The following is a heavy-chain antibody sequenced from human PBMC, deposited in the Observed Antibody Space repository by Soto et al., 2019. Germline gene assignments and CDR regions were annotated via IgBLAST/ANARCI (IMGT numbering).Heavy chain of an antibody. J-gene: IGHJ5*02. CDR2: ISGSGGST. D-gene: IGHD3-22*01. Sequence: GGSLRLSCAASGFTFSSYAMSWVRQAPGKGLEWVSAISGSGGSTYYADSVKGRFTISRDNSKNTLYLQMNSLGAEDTAVYYCAKLAGVVVKRNWFDPWGQGTLVTVSS. V-gene: IGHV3-23*01. CDR1: GFTFSSYA. CDR3: AKLAGVVVKRNWFDP.